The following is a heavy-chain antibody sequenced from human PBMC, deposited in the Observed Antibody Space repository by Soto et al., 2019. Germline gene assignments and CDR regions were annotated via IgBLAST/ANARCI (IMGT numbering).Heavy chain of an antibody. CDR3: ARRPYYDILTGYYSDY. Sequence: PSETLSLTCTVSGASISYGGFSWSWIRQSPGKGLEWIGYISHLESTYFHPSFKSRLTISVDTSKNQFSLRLNSVTAADTAVYYCARRPYYDILTGYYSDYWGQGTLVTVSS. J-gene: IGHJ4*02. V-gene: IGHV4-30-2*06. CDR1: GASISYGGFS. D-gene: IGHD3-9*01. CDR2: ISHLEST.